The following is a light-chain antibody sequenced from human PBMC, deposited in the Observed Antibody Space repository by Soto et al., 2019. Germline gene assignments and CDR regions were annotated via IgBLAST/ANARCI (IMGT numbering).Light chain of an antibody. Sequence: QSALTQPRSVSGSPGQSVTISCTGTSSDVGGYNYVSWYQQHPGKVPKLMIFDVTERPSGVPDRFSGSKSGNTASLTISGLQAEDEADYYCCSYAGGDTLVVFGGGTKLTVL. CDR1: SSDVGGYNY. CDR2: DVT. J-gene: IGLJ2*01. CDR3: CSYAGGDTLVV. V-gene: IGLV2-11*01.